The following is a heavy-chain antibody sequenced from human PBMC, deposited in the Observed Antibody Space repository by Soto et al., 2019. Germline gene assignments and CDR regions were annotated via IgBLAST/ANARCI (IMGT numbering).Heavy chain of an antibody. Sequence: SVKVSCKASGGTFSSYAISWVRQAPGQGLEWMGGIIPIFGTANYAQKFQGRVTITADESTSTAYMELSSLRSEDTAVYYCARDDPGGIHAFDIWGQVTMFIVSS. CDR1: GGTFSSYA. D-gene: IGHD1-20*01. V-gene: IGHV1-69*13. CDR3: ARDDPGGIHAFDI. J-gene: IGHJ3*02. CDR2: IIPIFGTA.